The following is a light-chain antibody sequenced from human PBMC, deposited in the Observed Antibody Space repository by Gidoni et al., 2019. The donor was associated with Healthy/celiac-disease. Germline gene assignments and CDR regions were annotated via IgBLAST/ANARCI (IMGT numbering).Light chain of an antibody. CDR3: QQSYSTPYS. Sequence: DIQMTQSPSSLSASVGDIVTITCRASQSISSYLNWYQHKPGKAPQLLSYAASSLQSGVPSRFSGSGSGTDFTLTISSLQPEDFATYYCQQSYSTPYSFGQGTKLEIK. J-gene: IGKJ2*03. CDR1: QSISSY. V-gene: IGKV1-39*01. CDR2: AAS.